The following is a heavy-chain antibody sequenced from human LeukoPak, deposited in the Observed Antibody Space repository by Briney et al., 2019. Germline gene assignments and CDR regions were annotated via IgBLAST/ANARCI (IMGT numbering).Heavy chain of an antibody. V-gene: IGHV3-23*01. CDR3: AKRDCSGGSCYPYFDY. CDR2: ISSSGGST. Sequence: GGSLRLSCAASGFTFSSYAMSWVRQAPGKGLEWVSAISSSGGSTYYADSVKGRFTISRDNSKNTLYLQMNSLRAEDTAVYYCAKRDCSGGSCYPYFDYWGQGTLVTVSS. D-gene: IGHD2-15*01. CDR1: GFTFSSYA. J-gene: IGHJ4*02.